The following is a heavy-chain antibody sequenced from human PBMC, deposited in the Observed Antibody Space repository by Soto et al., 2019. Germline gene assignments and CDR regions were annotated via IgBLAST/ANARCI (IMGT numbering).Heavy chain of an antibody. V-gene: IGHV4-30-4*01. J-gene: IGHJ4*02. CDR2: IYYSGST. CDR1: GGTINSGDYY. D-gene: IGHD4-17*01. CDR3: ARIVLTTALL. Sequence: QVQLQESGPELVKPSQTLSLTCTVSGGTINSGDYYWSWIRQPPGKGLEWIGYIYYSGSTYYNPPLRSRVTISIDTSKNHFFLNLSSVTAADTAVYYCARIVLTTALLWGQGTLVTVSS.